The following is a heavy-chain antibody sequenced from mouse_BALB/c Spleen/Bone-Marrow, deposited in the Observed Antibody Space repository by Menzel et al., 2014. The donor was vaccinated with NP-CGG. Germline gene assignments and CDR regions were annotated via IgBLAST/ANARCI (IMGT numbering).Heavy chain of an antibody. J-gene: IGHJ3*01. Sequence: QVQLQQSGAELVKPGASVKLSCKASGYTFTSYYMYWVKRRPGQGLEWIGEINPSNGDTNFNEKFKSKATLTVDKSSSTAYMQLSSLTSEDSAVYYCTREGDSPFAYWGQGTLVTVSA. CDR1: GYTFTSYY. CDR2: INPSNGDT. V-gene: IGHV1S81*02. D-gene: IGHD2-13*01. CDR3: TREGDSPFAY.